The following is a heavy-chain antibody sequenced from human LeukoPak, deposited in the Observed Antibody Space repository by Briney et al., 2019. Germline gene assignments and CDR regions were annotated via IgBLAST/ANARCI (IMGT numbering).Heavy chain of an antibody. CDR3: ARDSSGPAF. Sequence: GGSLRPSCAASGFSVSNSYMSWVRQAPGKGLDWVSVIYSGGGTFHSDSVKGRFTVSGDYSKNTLYLQMNNLRADDTAVYYCARDSSGPAFWGQGTLVTVSS. J-gene: IGHJ4*02. CDR1: GFSVSNSY. D-gene: IGHD3-22*01. CDR2: IYSGGGT. V-gene: IGHV3-53*01.